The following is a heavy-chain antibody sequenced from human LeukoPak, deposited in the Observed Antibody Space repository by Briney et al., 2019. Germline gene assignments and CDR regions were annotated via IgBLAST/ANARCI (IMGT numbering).Heavy chain of an antibody. CDR2: ISGSGGST. V-gene: IGHV3-23*01. J-gene: IGHJ4*02. D-gene: IGHD6-13*01. Sequence: GGSLRLSCAASGFTFSSYGMSWVRQAPGEGLEWVSAISGSGGSTYYADSVKGRFTISRDNSKNTLYLQMNSLRAEDTAVYYCAKGRRYSSSWCLDYWGQGTLVTVSS. CDR3: AKGRRYSSSWCLDY. CDR1: GFTFSSYG.